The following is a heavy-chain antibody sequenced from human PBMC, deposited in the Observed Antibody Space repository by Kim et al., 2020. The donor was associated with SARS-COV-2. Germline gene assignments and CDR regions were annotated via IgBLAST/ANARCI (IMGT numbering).Heavy chain of an antibody. D-gene: IGHD1-26*01. J-gene: IGHJ4*02. CDR3: ASGGRVVGDY. Sequence: GGSLRLSCAASGFTFSSYAMTWVRQAPGKGLEWVSAISGSGAGTSYADSVKGRFTISRDNSKNTLYLQMNGLRAEDTAVYYCASGGRVVGDYWGQGTLVTVSP. CDR1: GFTFSSYA. CDR2: ISGSGAGT. V-gene: IGHV3-23*01.